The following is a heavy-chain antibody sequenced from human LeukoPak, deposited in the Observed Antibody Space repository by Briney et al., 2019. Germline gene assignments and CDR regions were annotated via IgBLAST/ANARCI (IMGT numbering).Heavy chain of an antibody. V-gene: IGHV4-59*01. D-gene: IGHD3-22*01. CDR1: GGSISDYY. CDR3: ARDHYYDSSGYTFRH. CDR2: IYYSGST. J-gene: IGHJ1*01. Sequence: SETLSLTCAVSGGSISDYYWTWIRQPPGKGLEWIGYIYYSGSTNYNPSLKSRVTISVDTSKNQFSLKLSSVTAADTAVYYCARDHYYDSSGYTFRHWGQSTLVTVSS.